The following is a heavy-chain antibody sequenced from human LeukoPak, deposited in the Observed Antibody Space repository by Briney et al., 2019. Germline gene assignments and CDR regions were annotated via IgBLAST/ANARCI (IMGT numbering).Heavy chain of an antibody. Sequence: SETLSLTCAVYGGSFSGYYWSWIRQPPGKGLEWIGEINHSGSTNYNPSLKSRVTIPVDTSKNQFSLKLSSVTAADTAVYYCGRGAYVGGGEGMDVWGQGTTVTVSS. V-gene: IGHV4-34*01. CDR2: INHSGST. CDR1: GGSFSGYY. D-gene: IGHD3-10*02. J-gene: IGHJ6*02. CDR3: GRGAYVGGGEGMDV.